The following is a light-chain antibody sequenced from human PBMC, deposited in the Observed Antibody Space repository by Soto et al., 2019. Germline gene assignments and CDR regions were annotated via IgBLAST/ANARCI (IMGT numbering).Light chain of an antibody. CDR2: DVT. Sequence: QSALSQPASVSGSPGQSITISCTDTSSDVGGYNSVSWYRQDPGKAPKLIIYDVTYRPSGGSNRFSGSKSGNTASLTVSGLQAEDETDYFCSSYAGSSHYVFGTGTKVTVL. V-gene: IGLV2-14*01. CDR1: SSDVGGYNS. CDR3: SSYAGSSHYV. J-gene: IGLJ1*01.